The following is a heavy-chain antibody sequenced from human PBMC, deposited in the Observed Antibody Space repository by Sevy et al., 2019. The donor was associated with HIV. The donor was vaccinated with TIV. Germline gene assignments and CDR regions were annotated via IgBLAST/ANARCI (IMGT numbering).Heavy chain of an antibody. V-gene: IGHV3-30-3*01. Sequence: GESLKISCAASGFRFSTHAMHWVRQAPGKGLDWVATISYDGINKHYADSVKGRFTISRDNFKNSLSLQMNSLRAEDTAVYFCALERLSSDVAEYFQNWGQGTLVTVSS. CDR1: GFRFSTHA. CDR2: ISYDGINK. CDR3: ALERLSSDVAEYFQN. J-gene: IGHJ1*01. D-gene: IGHD1-1*01.